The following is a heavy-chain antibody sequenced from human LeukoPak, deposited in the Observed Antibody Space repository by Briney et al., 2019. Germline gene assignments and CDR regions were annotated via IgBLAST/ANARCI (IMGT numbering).Heavy chain of an antibody. D-gene: IGHD6-13*01. J-gene: IGHJ5*02. Sequence: PSETLSLTCTVSGGSISSSSYYWGWIRQPPGQGLEWIGEINHSGSTNYNPSLKSRVTISVDTSKNQFSLKLSSVTAADTAVYYCAGGRVRHPQSSSWYGRYWFDPWGQGTLVTVSS. CDR2: INHSGST. CDR1: GGSISSSSYY. V-gene: IGHV4-39*07. CDR3: AGGRVRHPQSSSWYGRYWFDP.